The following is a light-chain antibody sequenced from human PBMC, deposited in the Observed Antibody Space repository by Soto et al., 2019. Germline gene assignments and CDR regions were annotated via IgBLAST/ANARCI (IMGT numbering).Light chain of an antibody. V-gene: IGKV1-9*01. Sequence: DIQLTQSPSFLSASVGDRVTITCRASQGISSYLAWYQQKPGKTPELLIYAASTLQSGVPSRFSGSGSGTEFTLTISSLQPEDFATYYCQQLNSYPLTFGGGTKVDSK. J-gene: IGKJ4*01. CDR3: QQLNSYPLT. CDR1: QGISSY. CDR2: AAS.